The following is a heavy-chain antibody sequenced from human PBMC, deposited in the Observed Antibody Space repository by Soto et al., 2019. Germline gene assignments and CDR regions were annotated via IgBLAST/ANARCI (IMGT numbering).Heavy chain of an antibody. Sequence: PVGSLRLSCVSSVCTFKGYGMHCVRHSPGKWLEWVALIWYDGSNKDYAESVKGRFTISRDNSENRLYLQMNSLRAEDTAVYYCARDPAPAYSAYGINYYYYYGMEVLGRGTTVIVS. CDR2: IWYDGSNK. CDR1: VCTFKGYG. V-gene: IGHV3-33*01. D-gene: IGHD5-12*01. J-gene: IGHJ6*01. CDR3: ARDPAPAYSAYGINYYYYYGMEV.